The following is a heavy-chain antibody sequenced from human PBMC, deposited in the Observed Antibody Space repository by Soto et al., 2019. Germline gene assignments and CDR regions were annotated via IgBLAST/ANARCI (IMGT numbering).Heavy chain of an antibody. CDR1: GGSFSGYY. V-gene: IGHV4-34*01. CDR3: ARGPRDYGDSERYYYYYMDV. Sequence: SETLSLTCAVYGGSFSGYYWSWIRQPPGKGLEWIGEINHSGSTNYNPSLKSRVTISVDTSKNQFSLKLSSVTAADTAVYYCARGPRDYGDSERYYYYYMDVWGKGTTVTVSS. J-gene: IGHJ6*03. D-gene: IGHD4-17*01. CDR2: INHSGST.